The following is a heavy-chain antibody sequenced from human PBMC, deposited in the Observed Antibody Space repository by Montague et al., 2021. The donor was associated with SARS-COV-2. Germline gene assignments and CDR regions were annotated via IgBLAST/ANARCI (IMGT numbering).Heavy chain of an antibody. CDR2: ISSSSSYI. V-gene: IGHV3-21*01. Sequence: SLSISCAASGFTFSSYSMNWVRQAPGKGLEWVSSISSSSSYIYYADSVKGRFTISRDNAKNSLYLQMNSLRAGDTAVYYCASELHPNYYYGMDVWGQGTTVTVSS. CDR1: GFTFSSYS. CDR3: ASELHPNYYYGMDV. D-gene: IGHD4-11*01. J-gene: IGHJ6*02.